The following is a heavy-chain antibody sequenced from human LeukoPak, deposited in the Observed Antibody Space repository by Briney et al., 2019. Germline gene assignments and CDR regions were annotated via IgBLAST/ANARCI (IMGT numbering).Heavy chain of an antibody. CDR1: GYTLTNYG. Sequence: ASVKVSCKASGYTLTNYGISWVRQAPGQGLEWMGWISANNDNTNYGQKLQGRVTMTTDTSTTTAYMELRSLRSEDTAVYYCARDRGYSSGWSWFDPWGQGTLVTVSS. J-gene: IGHJ5*02. CDR2: ISANNDNT. D-gene: IGHD6-19*01. CDR3: ARDRGYSSGWSWFDP. V-gene: IGHV1-18*01.